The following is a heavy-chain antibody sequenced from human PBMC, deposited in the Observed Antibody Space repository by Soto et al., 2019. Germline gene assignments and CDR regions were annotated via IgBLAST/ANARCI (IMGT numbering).Heavy chain of an antibody. CDR1: GFPFSNYA. CDR3: AKATSEYIWGSYLRYYEY. CDR2: ISGSTGHA. J-gene: IGHJ4*02. D-gene: IGHD3-16*02. V-gene: IGHV3-23*01. Sequence: PGGSLRLSCAASGFPFSNYAMTWVRQAPGKGLEWVSAISGSTGHAFYADSVKDRFTISRDNSKNTPYLQMDSLRAEDTAVYYCAKATSEYIWGSYLRYYEYWGQGILVTVSS.